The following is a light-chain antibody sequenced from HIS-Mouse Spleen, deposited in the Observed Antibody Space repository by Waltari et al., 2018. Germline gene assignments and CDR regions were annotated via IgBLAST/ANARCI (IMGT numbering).Light chain of an antibody. CDR1: SSDVGGYNY. Sequence: GSPGQSITISCTGTSSDVGGYNYVSWYQQHPAKAPKLMIYEVSNRPSGVSNRFSGSKSGNTASLTISGLQAEDEADYYCSSYTSSSRVFGGGTKLTVL. J-gene: IGLJ3*02. V-gene: IGLV2-14*01. CDR2: EVS. CDR3: SSYTSSSRV.